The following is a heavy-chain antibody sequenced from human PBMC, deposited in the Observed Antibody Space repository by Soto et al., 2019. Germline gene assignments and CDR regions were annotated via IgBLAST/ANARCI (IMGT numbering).Heavy chain of an antibody. J-gene: IGHJ4*02. CDR1: GGSISSSSYY. V-gene: IGHV4-39*01. CDR2: IYYSGST. CDR3: ARHYYGSGSFDY. Sequence: QLQLQESGPGLVKPSETLSLTCTVSGGSISSSSYYWGWIRQPPGKGLEWIGSIYYSGSTDYNPSLKSRVTISVDTSKNQFSLKLSSVTAADTAVYYCARHYYGSGSFDYWGQGTLVTVSS. D-gene: IGHD3-10*01.